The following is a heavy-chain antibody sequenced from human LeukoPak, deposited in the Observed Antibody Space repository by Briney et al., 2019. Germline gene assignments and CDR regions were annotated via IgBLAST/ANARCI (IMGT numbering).Heavy chain of an antibody. V-gene: IGHV3-48*01. CDR2: ISSSSSTI. D-gene: IGHD1-1*01. J-gene: IGHJ4*02. Sequence: GGSLRLSCAASGFTFSSYSMNWVRQAPGKGLEWVSYISSSSSTIYYADSVKGRFTISRDNAKNSLYLQMNSLRAEDTAVYYCAIVIEENWNERYFDYRGQGTLVTVSS. CDR3: AIVIEENWNERYFDY. CDR1: GFTFSSYS.